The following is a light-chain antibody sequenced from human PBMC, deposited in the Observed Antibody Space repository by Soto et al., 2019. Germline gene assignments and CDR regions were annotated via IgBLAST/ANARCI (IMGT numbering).Light chain of an antibody. CDR3: KQSYSPWWT. Sequence: DIQMTQSPSSLSASVGDRVTITCRASQSISSYLNWYQQKPGKAPKLLIYAASSLQSGVPSRFSGSGSGTDFPLTIRTLQPEYFETYYCKQSYSPWWTFGQGTKVKIK. CDR2: AAS. V-gene: IGKV1-39*01. J-gene: IGKJ1*01. CDR1: QSISSY.